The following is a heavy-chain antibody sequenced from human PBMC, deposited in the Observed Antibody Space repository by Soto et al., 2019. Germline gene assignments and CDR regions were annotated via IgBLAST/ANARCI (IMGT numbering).Heavy chain of an antibody. CDR3: AATLRGIAADGSPFDY. J-gene: IGHJ4*02. V-gene: IGHV1-69*12. CDR1: GGTVSSYA. Sequence: QVQLVQSGAEVKKPGSSVKVSCKASGGTVSSYAISWVRQAPGQGLEWMGGIIPIFGTANYAQKFQGRVTITADESTCTAYMELSSLRSEDTAVYYCAATLRGIAADGSPFDYWGQGTLVTVSS. CDR2: IIPIFGTA. D-gene: IGHD6-13*01.